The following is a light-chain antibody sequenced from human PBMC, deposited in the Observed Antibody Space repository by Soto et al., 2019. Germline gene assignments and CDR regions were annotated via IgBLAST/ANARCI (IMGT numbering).Light chain of an antibody. CDR2: DVT. CDR1: SSDVGGYNY. Sequence: SALTQPASVSESPGQSITVSCTGTSSDVGGYNYVSWYQQHPGKAPRLMIYDVTNRPSGVSNRFSGSKSGNTASLTISGLQAEDEADYYCSSYRRGSTHVFGTGPKV. CDR3: SSYRRGSTHV. V-gene: IGLV2-14*01. J-gene: IGLJ1*01.